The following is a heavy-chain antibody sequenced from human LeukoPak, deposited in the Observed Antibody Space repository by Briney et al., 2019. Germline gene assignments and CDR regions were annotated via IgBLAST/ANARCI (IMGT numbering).Heavy chain of an antibody. CDR1: GGTFSSYA. V-gene: IGHV1-69*05. CDR3: ARAQGTHCSSTSCYPIFTGDYYYYYMDV. CDR2: IIPIFGTA. J-gene: IGHJ6*03. Sequence: SAKVSCKASGGTFSSYAISWVRQAPGQGLEWMGGIIPIFGTANYAQKFQGRVTITTDESTSTAYMELSSLRSEDTAVYYCARAQGTHCSSTSCYPIFTGDYYYYYMDVWGKGTTVTVSS. D-gene: IGHD2-2*01.